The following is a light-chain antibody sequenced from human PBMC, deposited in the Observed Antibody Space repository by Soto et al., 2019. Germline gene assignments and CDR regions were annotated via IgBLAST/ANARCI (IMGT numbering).Light chain of an antibody. V-gene: IGKV1-39*01. J-gene: IGKJ2*01. CDR1: QSISNN. CDR3: HQTFSPPYT. Sequence: DIQMTQSLSSLSASVGDRVSITCRASQSISNNLSWYQQKPGKAPKFLIYVASTLQRGVPSRFSGSGSGTDVTLTISSLQTEDFATYYCHQTFSPPYTFGQGTKLEIK. CDR2: VAS.